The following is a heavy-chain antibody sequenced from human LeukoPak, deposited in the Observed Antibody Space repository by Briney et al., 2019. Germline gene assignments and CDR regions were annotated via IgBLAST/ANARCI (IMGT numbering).Heavy chain of an antibody. CDR1: GFTFSSYS. J-gene: IGHJ4*02. CDR2: ISSSSSYI. V-gene: IGHV3-21*01. CDR3: AREGAITMVRGAIDY. Sequence: GGSLRLSCAASGFTFSSYSMNWVRQAPGKGLEWVSSISSSSSYIYYADSVKGRFTISRDNAKNSLYLQMNSLRAEDTAVYYCAREGAITMVRGAIDYWGQGTLVTVSS. D-gene: IGHD3-10*01.